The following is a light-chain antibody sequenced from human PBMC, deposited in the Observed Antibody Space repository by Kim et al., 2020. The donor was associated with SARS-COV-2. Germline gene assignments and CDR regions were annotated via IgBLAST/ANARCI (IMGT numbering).Light chain of an antibody. Sequence: STTISCTGTSSDVGDHNYVSWYQQHPGKAPKLIIYAVNNRPSGVSNRFSGSKSGNTASLTISGLQAEDEADYYCSSYTRSSTLYVLFGGGTQLTVL. CDR3: SSYTRSSTLYVL. CDR1: SSDVGDHNY. V-gene: IGLV2-14*03. J-gene: IGLJ2*01. CDR2: AVN.